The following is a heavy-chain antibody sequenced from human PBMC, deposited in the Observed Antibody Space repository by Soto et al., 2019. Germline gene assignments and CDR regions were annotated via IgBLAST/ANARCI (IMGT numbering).Heavy chain of an antibody. CDR2: IYYSGST. V-gene: IGHV4-59*01. D-gene: IGHD2-15*01. Sequence: SETLSLTCTVSGGSISSYYWSWIRQPPGKGLEWIGYIYYSGSTNYNPSLKSRVTISVDTYKNQFSLKLSSVTAADTAVYYCARDGACSGGSCYPYYMDVWGKGTTVTVSS. J-gene: IGHJ6*03. CDR3: ARDGACSGGSCYPYYMDV. CDR1: GGSISSYY.